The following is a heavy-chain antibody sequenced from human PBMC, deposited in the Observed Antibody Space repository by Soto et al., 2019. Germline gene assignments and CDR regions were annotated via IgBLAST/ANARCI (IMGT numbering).Heavy chain of an antibody. CDR2: ISTSGSTI. CDR3: VRGETWLQLSYYFDY. CDR1: GFTFSSYE. V-gene: IGHV3-48*03. D-gene: IGHD5-12*01. J-gene: IGHJ4*02. Sequence: PGGSLRLSCAASGFTFSSYEMNWVRQAPGKGLEWVSYISTSGSTIYYADSVKGRFTISRDNAKNSLYLQMYTLRAEDTAVYCCVRGETWLQLSYYFDYWGQGTLVTVSS.